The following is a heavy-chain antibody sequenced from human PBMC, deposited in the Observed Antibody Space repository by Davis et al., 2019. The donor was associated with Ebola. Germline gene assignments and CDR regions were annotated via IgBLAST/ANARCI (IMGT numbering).Heavy chain of an antibody. J-gene: IGHJ6*02. D-gene: IGHD4-11*01. CDR1: GFTVSSNY. CDR3: ARAVSKYYYYGMDV. CDR2: IYSGGST. V-gene: IGHV3-53*01. Sequence: PGGSLRLSCAASGFTVSSNYMSWVRQAPGKGLEWVSVIYSGGSTYYADSVKGRFTISRDNSKNTLYLQMNSLRAEDTAVYYCARAVSKYYYYGMDVWGQGTTVTVSS.